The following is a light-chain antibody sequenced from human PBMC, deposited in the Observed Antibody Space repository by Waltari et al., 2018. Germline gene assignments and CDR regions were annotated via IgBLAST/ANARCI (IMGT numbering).Light chain of an antibody. V-gene: IGLV3-25*03. CDR2: KDT. Sequence: WYQQKPGQAPGVVIYKDTQRPSGIPARCSGSTSGTTVTLTISGVQAEDEADYYCQSADTSGNYVFGPGTKVTVV. CDR3: QSADTSGNYV. J-gene: IGLJ1*01.